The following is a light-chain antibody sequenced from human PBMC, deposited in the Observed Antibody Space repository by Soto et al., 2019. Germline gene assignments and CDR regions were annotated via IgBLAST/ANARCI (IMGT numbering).Light chain of an antibody. Sequence: QSALTQPASVSGSPGQSITISCTGTSSDVGGYNYVSWYQQHPGKAPKLMIYDVSDRPSGVSSRFSGSKSGNPASLTISGLQVEDEADYYCSSYTSRSTLVFGGGTQLTVL. J-gene: IGLJ2*01. V-gene: IGLV2-14*01. CDR1: SSDVGGYNY. CDR2: DVS. CDR3: SSYTSRSTLV.